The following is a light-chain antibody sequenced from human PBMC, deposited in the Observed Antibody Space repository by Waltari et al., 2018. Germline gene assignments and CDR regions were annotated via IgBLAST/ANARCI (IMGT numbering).Light chain of an antibody. V-gene: IGLV2-23*02. CDR1: TTNVGHYNY. CDR2: DVT. CDR3: CSYAGRSTWV. Sequence: QPALTQPASVPGSPGQSITSPCTGPTTNVGHYNYVSWYNQIPGKAPKVIIYDVTTRPSGVSTRFSGSKSGNSASLSISGLQDEDEAHYYCCSYAGRSTWVFGGGTKVTVL. J-gene: IGLJ3*02.